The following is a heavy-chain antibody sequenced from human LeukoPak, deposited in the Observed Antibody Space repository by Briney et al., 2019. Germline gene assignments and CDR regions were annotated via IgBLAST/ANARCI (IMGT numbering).Heavy chain of an antibody. CDR3: AKDPRYSSSWSPRKDLDY. V-gene: IGHV3-23*01. J-gene: IGHJ4*02. CDR2: ISGSGGST. CDR1: GFTFSSYA. Sequence: GGSLRLSCAASGFTFSSYAMSWVRQAPGKGLEWVSAISGSGGSTYYADSVKGRFTISRDNSKNTLYLQMNSLRAEDTAVYYCAKDPRYSSSWSPRKDLDYWGQGTLVTVSS. D-gene: IGHD6-13*01.